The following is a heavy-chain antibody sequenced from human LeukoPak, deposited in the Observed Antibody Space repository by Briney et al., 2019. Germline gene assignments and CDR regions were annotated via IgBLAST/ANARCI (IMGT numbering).Heavy chain of an antibody. Sequence: PGGSLRLSCAASGFTFSSYAMSWVRQAPGKGLEWVSAISGSGGSTYYADSVKGRFTISRDNSENTLYLQMNSLRAEDTAVYYCAKSTLGVPALFDYWGQGTLVTVSS. CDR3: AKSTLGVPALFDY. CDR1: GFTFSSYA. J-gene: IGHJ4*02. V-gene: IGHV3-23*01. CDR2: ISGSGGST. D-gene: IGHD2-2*01.